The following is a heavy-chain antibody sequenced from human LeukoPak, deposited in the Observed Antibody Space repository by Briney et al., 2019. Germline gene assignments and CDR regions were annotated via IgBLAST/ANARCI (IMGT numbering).Heavy chain of an antibody. D-gene: IGHD4-11*01. Sequence: SGTLSLTCAVTGGSITNDNWWSWVRQPPGKGLEWIGEIYHSGSTKCNPSLKSRVIMSVDKSKNQFSLNLTSVTAADTAVYYCAKLTTSWGQGTLVTVSS. V-gene: IGHV4-4*02. CDR1: GGSITNDNW. CDR3: AKLTTS. CDR2: IYHSGST. J-gene: IGHJ4*02.